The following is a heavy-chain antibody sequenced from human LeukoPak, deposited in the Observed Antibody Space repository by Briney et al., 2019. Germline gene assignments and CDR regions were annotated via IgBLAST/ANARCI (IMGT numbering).Heavy chain of an antibody. V-gene: IGHV4-39*01. D-gene: IGHD3-10*01. CDR1: GGSISSSSYY. CDR3: ARPPDYYGSGSCYLNDMYFQH. Sequence: PSETLSLTCTVSGGSISSSSYYWGWIRQPPGKGLEWIGSIYYSGSTYYNPSLKSRVTISVDTSKNQFSLKLSSVTAADTAVYYCARPPDYYGSGSCYLNDMYFQHWGQGTLVTVSS. CDR2: IYYSGST. J-gene: IGHJ1*01.